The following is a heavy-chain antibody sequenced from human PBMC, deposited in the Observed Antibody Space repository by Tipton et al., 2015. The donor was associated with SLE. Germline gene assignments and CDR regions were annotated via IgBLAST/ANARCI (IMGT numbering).Heavy chain of an antibody. CDR3: AKDLSLQVYSRARTGY. V-gene: IGHV3-23*01. CDR2: ISGSGGST. CDR1: GFTFSSYA. J-gene: IGHJ4*02. D-gene: IGHD6-13*01. Sequence: GSLRLSCAASGFTFSSYAMSWVRQAPGKGLEWVSAISGSGGSTYYADSVKGRFTISRDNSKNTLYLQMNSLRAEDTAVYYCAKDLSLQVYSRARTGYWGQGTLVTVSS.